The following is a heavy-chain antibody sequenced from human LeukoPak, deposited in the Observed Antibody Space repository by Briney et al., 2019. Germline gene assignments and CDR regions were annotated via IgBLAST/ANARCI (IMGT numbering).Heavy chain of an antibody. J-gene: IGHJ4*02. V-gene: IGHV4-39*01. CDR1: GVSISSSSYY. CDR2: IYYSGST. D-gene: IGHD3-22*01. CDR3: ARHYYDSSGYYSNFDY. Sequence: SETLSLTCTVSGVSISSSSYYWGWIRQPPGKGLEWIGSIYYSGSTYYNPSLKSRVTIPVDTSKNQFSLKLSSVTAADTAVYYCARHYYDSSGYYSNFDYWGQGTLVTVSS.